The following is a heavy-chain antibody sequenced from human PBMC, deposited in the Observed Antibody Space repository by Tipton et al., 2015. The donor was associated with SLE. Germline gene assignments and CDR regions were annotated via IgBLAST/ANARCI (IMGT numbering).Heavy chain of an antibody. D-gene: IGHD2-2*03. CDR1: GGTFSSYA. J-gene: IGHJ3*02. Sequence: QLVQSGAEVKKPGSSVKVSCKASGGTFSSYAISWVRQAPGQGLEWMGGIIPIFGTANYAQKFQGRVTITADESTSTAYMELSRLRSDDTAVYYCARDQGGYCSSTSCYGAPNAFDIWGQGTMVTVSS. V-gene: IGHV1-69*01. CDR3: ARDQGGYCSSTSCYGAPNAFDI. CDR2: IIPIFGTA.